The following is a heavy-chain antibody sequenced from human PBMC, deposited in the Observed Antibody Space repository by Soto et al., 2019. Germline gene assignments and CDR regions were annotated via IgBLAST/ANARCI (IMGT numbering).Heavy chain of an antibody. Sequence: QVQLVQSGAEVKKPGSSVKVSCKSSGGGFNSYSISWVRQAPVQGLEWMGVIIPIFGTPTYAQKFQGRVTITADKSTSTAYMEVSRLTSEDTAVYYCARGGPVIIPAATNWFDPWGQGTLVTVSS. CDR2: IIPIFGTP. D-gene: IGHD6-25*01. CDR3: ARGGPVIIPAATNWFDP. V-gene: IGHV1-69*06. CDR1: GGGFNSYS. J-gene: IGHJ5*02.